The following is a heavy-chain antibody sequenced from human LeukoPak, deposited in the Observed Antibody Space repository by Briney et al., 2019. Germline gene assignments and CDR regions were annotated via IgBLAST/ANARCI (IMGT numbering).Heavy chain of an antibody. D-gene: IGHD3-22*01. V-gene: IGHV4-30-4*01. CDR3: AGLVGRYSSGLYYYYFDY. CDR1: GGSISSGDYY. J-gene: IGHJ4*02. Sequence: SETLSLTCTVSGGSISSGDYYWSWIRQPPGKGLEWIGYIYYSEMYNNPSLKSRVTISVDTSKNQFSLKLSSVTAADTAVYYCAGLVGRYSSGLYYYYFDYWGQGTLVTVSS. CDR2: IYYSEM.